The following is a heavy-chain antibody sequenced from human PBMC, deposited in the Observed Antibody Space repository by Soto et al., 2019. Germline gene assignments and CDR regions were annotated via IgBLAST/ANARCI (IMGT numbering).Heavy chain of an antibody. D-gene: IGHD3-10*01. CDR2: IFSSGNT. Sequence: KPSETLSLTCTVSGASISPYYWTWIRQPPGKGLEWIGYIFSSGNTNYNPSLKSRVTISVDTSKYQFSLKLSSVTAADTAVYYCAREYYYGSATYRGMGVWGQGTTVTVYS. V-gene: IGHV4-59*01. CDR1: GASISPYY. CDR3: AREYYYGSATYRGMGV. J-gene: IGHJ6*02.